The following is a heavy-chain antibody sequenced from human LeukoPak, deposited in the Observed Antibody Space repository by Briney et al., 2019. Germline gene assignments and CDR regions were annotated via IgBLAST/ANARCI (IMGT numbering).Heavy chain of an antibody. D-gene: IGHD3-10*01. V-gene: IGHV2-5*02. CDR3: AHNYGSGPFDY. CDR2: IYWDDDK. Sequence: GWVRQMPGKGLEWLTLIYWDDDKRYSPSLKSRLTITKDTSKNQVVLTMTNMDPVDTATYYCAHNYGSGPFDYWGQGTLVTVSS. J-gene: IGHJ4*02.